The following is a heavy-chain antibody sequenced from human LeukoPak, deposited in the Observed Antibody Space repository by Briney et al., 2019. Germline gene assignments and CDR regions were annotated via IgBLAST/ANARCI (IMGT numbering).Heavy chain of an antibody. CDR3: ARTLCTTSTCYYSHFFAMDV. J-gene: IGHJ6*02. Sequence: PSQTLSLTCTLSGDSISSGGYYWSWTRQHPGKGLEWIGYIYYSASTYYNPPLESRLTISVDTSKNQFSLKLSSVTAADTAVYYCARTLCTTSTCYYSHFFAMDVWGQGTTVTVSS. CDR1: GDSISSGGYY. CDR2: IYYSAST. D-gene: IGHD2-2*01. V-gene: IGHV4-31*03.